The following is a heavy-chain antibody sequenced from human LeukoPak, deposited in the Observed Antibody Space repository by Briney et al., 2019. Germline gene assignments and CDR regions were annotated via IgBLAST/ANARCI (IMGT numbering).Heavy chain of an antibody. CDR1: GYSISSGYY. D-gene: IGHD5-18*01. V-gene: IGHV4-38-2*01. CDR2: IYHSGST. J-gene: IGHJ4*02. Sequence: SETLSLTCAASGYSISSGYYWGWIRQPPGKGLEWIGSIYHSGSTYYNPSLKSRVTISVDTSKNQFSLKLSSVTAADTAVYYCARHHGGYSYGYLDYWGQGTLVTVSS. CDR3: ARHHGGYSYGYLDY.